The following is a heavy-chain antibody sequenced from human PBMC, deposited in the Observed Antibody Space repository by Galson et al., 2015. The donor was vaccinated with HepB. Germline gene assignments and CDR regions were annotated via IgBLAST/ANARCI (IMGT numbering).Heavy chain of an antibody. CDR3: ARDGEYYDRVPSAFDP. J-gene: IGHJ5*02. CDR1: GYTFTGYY. V-gene: IGHV1-2*06. Sequence: SVKVSCKASGYTFTGYYMHWVRQAPGQGLEWMGRINPNSGGTNYAQKFQGRVTMTRDTSISTAYMELSRLRSDDTAVYYCARDGEYYDRVPSAFDPWGQGTLVTVSS. D-gene: IGHD3-22*01. CDR2: INPNSGGT.